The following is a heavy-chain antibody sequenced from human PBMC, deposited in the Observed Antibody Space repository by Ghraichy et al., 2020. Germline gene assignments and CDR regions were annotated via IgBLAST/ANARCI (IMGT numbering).Heavy chain of an antibody. CDR1: GFTFSTYA. J-gene: IGHJ5*02. D-gene: IGHD4-17*01. CDR3: AKDVLLGRDYGDNGFDP. V-gene: IGHV3-23*01. Sequence: GGSLRLSCAASGFTFSTYAMSWVRQAPGKGLEWVSLISASGGSTYYADSVKGRFTISRDNSKNTLYLQMNSLRAEDTAVYYCAKDVLLGRDYGDNGFDPWGQGTLVTVSS. CDR2: ISASGGST.